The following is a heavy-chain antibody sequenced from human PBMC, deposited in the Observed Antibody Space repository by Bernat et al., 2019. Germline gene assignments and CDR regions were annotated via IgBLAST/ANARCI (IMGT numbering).Heavy chain of an antibody. D-gene: IGHD4-17*01. Sequence: EVQLVESGGGLVQPGGSLRLSCAASGFTFSSYEMNWVRQAPGKGLEWGSYISSSGSTIYYADSVKGRFTISRDNAKNSLYLQMNSLRAEDTAVYYCARNDYGVFDYWGQGTLVTVSS. V-gene: IGHV3-48*03. CDR3: ARNDYGVFDY. CDR2: ISSSGSTI. CDR1: GFTFSSYE. J-gene: IGHJ4*02.